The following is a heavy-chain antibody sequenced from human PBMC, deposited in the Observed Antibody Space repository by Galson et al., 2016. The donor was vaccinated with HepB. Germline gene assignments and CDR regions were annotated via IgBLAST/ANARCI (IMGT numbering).Heavy chain of an antibody. CDR1: GFTFSSYA. Sequence: SLRLSCAASGFTFSSYAMSWVRQAPGKGLEWVSTISGSGGFTYYADYVRGRFTISRDNSKNTLYLQMNSLRAEETAVYYCAKDGRDYDYVWGSYRYSGGGVCFDPWGQGTLVTVSS. CDR3: AKDGRDYDYVWGSYRYSGGGVCFDP. V-gene: IGHV3-23*01. D-gene: IGHD3-16*02. J-gene: IGHJ5*02. CDR2: ISGSGGFT.